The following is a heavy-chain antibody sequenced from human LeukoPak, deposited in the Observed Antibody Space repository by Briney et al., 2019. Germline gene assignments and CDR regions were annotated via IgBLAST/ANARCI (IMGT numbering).Heavy chain of an antibody. CDR2: IKQDGSEK. V-gene: IGHV3-7*01. Sequence: GGSLRLSCAASGFTFSNYRLTWVRQAPGQGLEWMANIKQDGSEKHYVDSVRGRFTISRDNAKNSLYLQMNSLRAEDTAVYYCARDRQIAYWGQGTLVTVSS. CDR1: GFTFSNYR. J-gene: IGHJ4*02. CDR3: ARDRQIAY.